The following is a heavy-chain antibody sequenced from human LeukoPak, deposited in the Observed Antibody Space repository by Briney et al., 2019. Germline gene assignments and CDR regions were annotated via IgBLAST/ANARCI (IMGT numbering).Heavy chain of an antibody. J-gene: IGHJ4*02. CDR2: IRGSTTTT. CDR1: GFTFSTYA. V-gene: IGHV3-23*01. CDR3: AKRYIGNYYFDY. D-gene: IGHD3-16*02. Sequence: PGGSLRLSCAASGFTFSTYAMSWVRQAPGKGLDWVSTIRGSTTTTLYADSVKGRFTISRDNSKDTLYLQMNSLRAEDTAVYYCAKRYIGNYYFDYWGQGALVTVSS.